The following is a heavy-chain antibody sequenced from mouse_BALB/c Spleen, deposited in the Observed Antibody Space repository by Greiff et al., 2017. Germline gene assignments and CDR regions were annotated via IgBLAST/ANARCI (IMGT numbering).Heavy chain of an antibody. CDR1: GYTFTSYW. Sequence: QVQLKESGAELAKPGASVKMSCKASGYTFTSYWMHWVKQRPGQGLEWIGYINPSTGYTEYNQKFKDKATLTADKSSSTAYMQLSSLTSEDSAVYYCARIFWDLYAMDYWGQGTSVTVSS. CDR2: INPSTGYT. J-gene: IGHJ4*01. V-gene: IGHV1-7*01. D-gene: IGHD4-1*01. CDR3: ARIFWDLYAMDY.